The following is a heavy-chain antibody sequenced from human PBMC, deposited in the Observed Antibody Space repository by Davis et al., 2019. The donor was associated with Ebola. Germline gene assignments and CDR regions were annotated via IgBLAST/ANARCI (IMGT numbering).Heavy chain of an antibody. CDR2: IYYSGKT. Sequence: SETLSLTCNVSGGSISNYYWSWIRQSPGKGLEWIAYIYYSGKTSYNPSLRSRATILVDTLENQFSLRLTSATAADTALYYCARHTSYGGKTWFDPWGQGTLVTVSS. D-gene: IGHD4-23*01. CDR1: GGSISNYY. V-gene: IGHV4-59*08. J-gene: IGHJ5*02. CDR3: ARHTSYGGKTWFDP.